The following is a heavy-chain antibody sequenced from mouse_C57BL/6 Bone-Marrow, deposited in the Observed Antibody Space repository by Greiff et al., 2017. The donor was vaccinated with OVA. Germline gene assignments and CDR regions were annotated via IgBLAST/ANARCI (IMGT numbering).Heavy chain of an antibody. CDR1: GYTFTSYW. CDR2: IYPGSGST. D-gene: IGHD1-1*01. V-gene: IGHV1-55*01. J-gene: IGHJ2*01. CDR3: TKADYYYGSNFDY. Sequence: QVQLQQPGAELVKPGASVKMSCKASGYTFTSYWITWVKQRPGQGLEWIGDIYPGSGSTNYNEKFKSKVTLTVDTSCSTAYMQLSSLTSEDTAVYNCTKADYYYGSNFDYWGQGTTLTVSS.